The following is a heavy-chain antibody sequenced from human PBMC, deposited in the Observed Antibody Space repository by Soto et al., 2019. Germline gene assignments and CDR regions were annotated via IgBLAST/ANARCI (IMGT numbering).Heavy chain of an antibody. D-gene: IGHD3-10*01. V-gene: IGHV3-23*01. J-gene: IGHJ3*02. CDR1: GFTFSSYA. Sequence: GGSLRLSCAASGFTFSSYAMSWVRQAPGKGLEWVSAISGSGGSTYYADSVKGRFTISRDNSKNTLYLQMNSLRAEDTAVYYCALHGSGSYYKIAFDIWGQGTMVTVSS. CDR2: ISGSGGST. CDR3: ALHGSGSYYKIAFDI.